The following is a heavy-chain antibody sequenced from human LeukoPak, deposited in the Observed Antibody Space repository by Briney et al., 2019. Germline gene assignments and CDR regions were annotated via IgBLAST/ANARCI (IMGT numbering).Heavy chain of an antibody. V-gene: IGHV1-2*02. CDR3: ALSTGYGGNILSDY. D-gene: IGHD4-23*01. J-gene: IGHJ4*02. Sequence: GASVKVSCKASGYTFTGCYMHWVRQAPGQGLEWMGWINPNSGGTNYAQKFQGRVTMTRDTSISTAYMELSRLRSDDTAVYYCALSTGYGGNILSDYWGQGTLVTVSS. CDR2: INPNSGGT. CDR1: GYTFTGCY.